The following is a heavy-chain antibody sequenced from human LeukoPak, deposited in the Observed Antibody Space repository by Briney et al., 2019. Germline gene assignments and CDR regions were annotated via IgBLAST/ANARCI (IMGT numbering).Heavy chain of an antibody. D-gene: IGHD3-10*01. J-gene: IGHJ6*02. CDR3: ARDLLLWFGEFDYYYGMDV. CDR1: GFTFSSYW. Sequence: GGSLRLSCAASGFTFSSYWMSWVRQAPGKGLEWVANIKQDGSEKYYVDSVKGRFTISRDNAKNSLYLQMNSLRAEDTAVYYCARDLLLWFGEFDYYYGMDVWGQGTTVTVSS. V-gene: IGHV3-7*01. CDR2: IKQDGSEK.